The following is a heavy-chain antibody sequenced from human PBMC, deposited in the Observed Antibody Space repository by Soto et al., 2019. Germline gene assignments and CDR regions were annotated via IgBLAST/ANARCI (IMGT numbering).Heavy chain of an antibody. D-gene: IGHD5-18*01. V-gene: IGHV3-7*03. CDR3: VTGYHSDY. CDR2: IKNDGSEK. CDR1: GISTSSYW. J-gene: IGHJ4*02. Sequence: VGSLRLSCAASGISTSSYWMGWVRQAPGRGLEWVASIKNDGSEKYYMDSLKGRFTISRDNALNSLYLQMNSLRAEDTAVYFCVTGYHSDYWGQGTLVTVSS.